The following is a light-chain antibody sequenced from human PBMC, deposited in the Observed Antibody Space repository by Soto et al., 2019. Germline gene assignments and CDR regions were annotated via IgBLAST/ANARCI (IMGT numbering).Light chain of an antibody. CDR3: PHSSSHPIP. CDR2: KAS. V-gene: IGKV1-5*03. J-gene: IGKJ5*01. Sequence: RVTHSAATLCASLGDIVTITFRASQSISSWLAWYQQKPGKAPKLLIYKASSLESGVPSRFSGSGSGTDFTLTISCLQSEDFAPYYCPHSSSHPIPSGQGTRPAIK. CDR1: QSISSW.